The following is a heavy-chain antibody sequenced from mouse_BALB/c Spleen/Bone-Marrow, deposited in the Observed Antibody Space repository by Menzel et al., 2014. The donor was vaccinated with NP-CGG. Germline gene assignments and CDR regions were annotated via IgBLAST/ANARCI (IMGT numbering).Heavy chain of an antibody. CDR3: TRVTTDWYFDV. D-gene: IGHD1-1*01. V-gene: IGHV1-20*02. Sequence: VQLKHSGPELVKPGASVKISCKASGYSFTGYFMNWVMQSHGKSLEWIGRINPYNGDTFYNQKFKGKATLTVDKSSSTAHMELRSLASEDSAVYYCTRVTTDWYFDVWGAGTMVTVSS. J-gene: IGHJ1*01. CDR1: GYSFTGYF. CDR2: INPYNGDT.